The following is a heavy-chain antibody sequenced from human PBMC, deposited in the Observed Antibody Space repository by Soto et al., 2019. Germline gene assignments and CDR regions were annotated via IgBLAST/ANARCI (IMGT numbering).Heavy chain of an antibody. D-gene: IGHD2-8*01. CDR1: GGSISSGGYY. CDR2: IYYSGST. CDR3: ARAALPEGPEWGAFDI. Sequence: QVQLQESGPGLVKPSQTLSLTCTVSGGSISSGGYYSSWNRQHPGKGLEWIGYIYYSGSTYYNPSLKSRVTISVDTSKNQFSLKLSSVTAADTAVYYCARAALPEGPEWGAFDIWGQVTMVTVSS. V-gene: IGHV4-31*03. J-gene: IGHJ3*02.